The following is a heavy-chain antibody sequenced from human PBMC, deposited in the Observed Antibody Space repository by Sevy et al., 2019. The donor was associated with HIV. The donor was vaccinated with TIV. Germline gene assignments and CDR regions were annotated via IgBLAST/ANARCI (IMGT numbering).Heavy chain of an antibody. D-gene: IGHD5-12*01. CDR2: IIPIFGTA. Sequence: ASVKVSCKASGGTFSSYAISWVRQAPGQGLEWMGGIIPIFGTANYAQKFQGRVTITADKSTGTAYMELSSLGSEDTAVYYCASRVGDGYNSVPFDYWGQGTLVTVSS. CDR3: ASRVGDGYNSVPFDY. V-gene: IGHV1-69*06. CDR1: GGTFSSYA. J-gene: IGHJ4*02.